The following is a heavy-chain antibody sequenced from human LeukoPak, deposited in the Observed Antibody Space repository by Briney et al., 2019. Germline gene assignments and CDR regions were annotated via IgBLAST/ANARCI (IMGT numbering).Heavy chain of an antibody. CDR1: GYTFTGYY. D-gene: IGHD2-8*01. CDR2: INPNSGVT. V-gene: IGHV1-2*02. J-gene: IGHJ6*03. Sequence: ASVKVSCKASGYTFTGYYIHWVRQAPGQGLEWMGWINPNSGVTNHAQKFQGRVTMTSDTSISTAYMDLSSVTSDDTAVYFCAKSAGHCSNGICFTDYYMDVWGRGTTVTVSS. CDR3: AKSAGHCSNGICFTDYYMDV.